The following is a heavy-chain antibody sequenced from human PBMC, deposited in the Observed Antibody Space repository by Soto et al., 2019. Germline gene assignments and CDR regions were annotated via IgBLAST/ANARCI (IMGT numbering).Heavy chain of an antibody. J-gene: IGHJ6*02. D-gene: IGHD2-2*01. CDR2: IYYTGST. CDR1: GDSIGTRG. V-gene: IGHV4-59*08. Sequence: TYTVAGDSIGTRGGSWIRQHPGKGLEWIGYIYYTGSTKYNPSLQSRVTMSVDTSKNQFSLKLSSVTAADTAVYYCARLHGYCINTSCSGHYALDVWGQGTTVTVSS. CDR3: ARLHGYCINTSCSGHYALDV.